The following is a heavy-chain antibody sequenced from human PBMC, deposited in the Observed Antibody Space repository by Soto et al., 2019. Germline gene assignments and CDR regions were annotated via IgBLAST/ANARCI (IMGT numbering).Heavy chain of an antibody. Sequence: EVQLVESGGGLVQPGGSLRLSCAASGFTFSDHFMDWVRQATGKRLEWFGRIINKANSHSTHNAESVKGRFSISRDDPQNSVYLQMNRLGLGDPAVYYCVRVNYFDSCGYSLAAFDIWGQGTMVTVSS. V-gene: IGHV3-72*01. CDR2: IINKANSHST. CDR3: VRVNYFDSCGYSLAAFDI. J-gene: IGHJ3*02. D-gene: IGHD3-22*01. CDR1: GFTFSDHF.